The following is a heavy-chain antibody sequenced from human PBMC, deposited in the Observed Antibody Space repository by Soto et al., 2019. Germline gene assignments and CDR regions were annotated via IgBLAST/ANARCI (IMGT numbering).Heavy chain of an antibody. CDR2: IIPILGIA. J-gene: IGHJ6*03. CDR1: GGTFGSYT. V-gene: IGHV1-69*02. CDR3: AKALVTMDLELRSDYYYMDV. Sequence: QVQLVQSGAEVKKPGSSVKVSCKASGGTFGSYTVSWVRQAPGQGLEWMGRIIPILGIANYAQKFQGRVTITADKSTSTAYMELSSLRSEDTAVYYCAKALVTMDLELRSDYYYMDVWGKGTTVTVSS. D-gene: IGHD3-10*01.